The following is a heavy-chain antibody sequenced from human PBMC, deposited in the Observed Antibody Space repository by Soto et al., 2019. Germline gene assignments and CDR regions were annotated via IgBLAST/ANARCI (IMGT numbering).Heavy chain of an antibody. V-gene: IGHV3-23*01. CDR3: AKTPRYDFWSGIDY. J-gene: IGHJ4*02. D-gene: IGHD3-3*01. Sequence: GVSLRLSCAASGFTFSSYAMSWVRQAPGKGLEWVSAISGSGGSTYYADSVKGRFTISRDNSKNTLYLQMNSLRAEDTAVYYRAKTPRYDFWSGIDYWGQGTLVTVSS. CDR2: ISGSGGST. CDR1: GFTFSSYA.